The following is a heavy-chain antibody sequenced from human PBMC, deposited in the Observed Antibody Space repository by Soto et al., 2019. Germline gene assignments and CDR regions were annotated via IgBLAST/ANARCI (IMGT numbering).Heavy chain of an antibody. CDR3: ARGPGMDTYYYSGMGV. J-gene: IGHJ6*02. Sequence: SLNLSRKTAGYTLSSYDSGRGRQNNRQGLEWMGWMNPNSGNTGYAQKFQGRVTMTRNTSISTAYMELSSLRSEDTAVYYCARGPGMDTYYYSGMGVWAEGP. D-gene: IGHD5-18*01. CDR1: GYTLSSYD. CDR2: MNPNSGNT. V-gene: IGHV1-8*01.